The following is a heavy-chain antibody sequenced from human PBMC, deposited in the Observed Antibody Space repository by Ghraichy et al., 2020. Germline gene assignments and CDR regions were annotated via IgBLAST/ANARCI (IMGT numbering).Heavy chain of an antibody. CDR1: GGSFSGYY. V-gene: IGHV4-34*01. Sequence: SETLSLTCAVYGGSFSGYYWSWIRQPPGKGREWMGEINHSGSTNYNPSLKSRVTISVDTSKNQFSLKLSSVTAPDTAVYYCARGRGYCSSTSCYLIFDYWGQGTLVTVSS. J-gene: IGHJ4*02. CDR2: INHSGST. CDR3: ARGRGYCSSTSCYLIFDY. D-gene: IGHD2-2*01.